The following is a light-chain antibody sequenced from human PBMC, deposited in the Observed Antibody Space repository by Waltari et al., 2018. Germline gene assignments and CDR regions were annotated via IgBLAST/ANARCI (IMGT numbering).Light chain of an antibody. V-gene: IGLV1-40*01. CDR2: GDN. Sequence: QSVLTQPPSVSGAPGQRVTISCTGSSSNIGAGYDAHWYQHLPGTGPKRLICGDNSRPTGVPDRFSGYKSGTSASLAIAGRQAEDEADYYCQSYDRSLSGSVFGGGTKLTVL. CDR1: SSNIGAGYD. J-gene: IGLJ2*01. CDR3: QSYDRSLSGSV.